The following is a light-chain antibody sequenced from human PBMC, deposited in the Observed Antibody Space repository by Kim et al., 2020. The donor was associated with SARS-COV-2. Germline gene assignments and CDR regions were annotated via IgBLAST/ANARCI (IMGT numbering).Light chain of an antibody. CDR1: QSVSSNS. V-gene: IGKV3-20*01. CDR3: QQYGRSPFT. Sequence: EIVLTQSPGTLSLSPGERGTLSCRASQSVSSNSLAWYQQKPGQAPRLLVYGASNRAIGIPDRFTGSGPGTDFTLTIGRLEPEDFAVYYCQQYGRSPFTFGPGTKVDIK. J-gene: IGKJ3*01. CDR2: GAS.